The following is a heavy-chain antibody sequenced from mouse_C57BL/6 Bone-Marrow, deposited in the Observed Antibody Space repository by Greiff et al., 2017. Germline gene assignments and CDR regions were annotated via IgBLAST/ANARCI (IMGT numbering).Heavy chain of an antibody. CDR1: GFTFSSYG. D-gene: IGHD1-1*01. CDR3: ARITTVEDFDV. Sequence: EVMLVESGGDLVKPGGSLKLSCAASGFTFSSYGLSWVRQTPDKRLAWVATISSGGSYTYYPDSVKGRFTISRDNAKNTLYLQMSSLKSEDTAMYYCARITTVEDFDVWGTGTTVTVSS. V-gene: IGHV5-6*02. CDR2: ISSGGSYT. J-gene: IGHJ1*03.